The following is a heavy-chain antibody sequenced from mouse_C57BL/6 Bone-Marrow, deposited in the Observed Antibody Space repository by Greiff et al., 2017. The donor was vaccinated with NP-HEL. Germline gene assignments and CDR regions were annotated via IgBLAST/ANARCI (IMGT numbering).Heavy chain of an antibody. V-gene: IGHV14-4*01. CDR2: IDPENGDT. D-gene: IGHD1-1*01. Sequence: EVQLQESGAELVRPGASVKLSCTASGFNIKDDYMHWVKQRPEQGLEWIGWIDPENGDTEYGSKFQGKATITADTSSNTAYLQLSSLTSEDTAVYYCTTYYYGSAWFAYWGQGTLVTVSA. J-gene: IGHJ3*01. CDR3: TTYYYGSAWFAY. CDR1: GFNIKDDY.